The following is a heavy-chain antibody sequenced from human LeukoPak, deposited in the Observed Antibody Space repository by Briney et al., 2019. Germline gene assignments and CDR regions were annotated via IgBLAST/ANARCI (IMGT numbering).Heavy chain of an antibody. V-gene: IGHV4-39*01. CDR2: IYYSGST. CDR1: GGPISSSSYY. D-gene: IGHD3-3*01. CDR3: ARQVIFGVVVLTYYFDY. J-gene: IGHJ4*02. Sequence: SETLSLTCTVSGGPISSSSYYWGWIRQPPGKGLGWIGSIYYSGSTYYNPSLKSRVTISVDTSKNQFSLKLSSVTAADTAVYYCARQVIFGVVVLTYYFDYWGQGTLVTVSS.